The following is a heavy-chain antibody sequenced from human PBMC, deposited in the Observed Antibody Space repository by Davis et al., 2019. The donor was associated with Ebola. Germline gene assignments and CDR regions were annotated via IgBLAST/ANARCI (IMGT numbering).Heavy chain of an antibody. V-gene: IGHV4-4*07. CDR1: GGSISTYY. J-gene: IGHJ6*02. D-gene: IGHD2-15*01. CDR2: IYTSGST. Sequence: PSETLSLTCTVSGGSISTYYWSWIRQPPGKGLEWIGRIYTSGSTNYNPSLKSRVTMSVDTSKNQFSLKLSSVTAADTAVYYCARGGSGGYYYGMDVWGQGTTVTVSS. CDR3: ARGGSGGYYYGMDV.